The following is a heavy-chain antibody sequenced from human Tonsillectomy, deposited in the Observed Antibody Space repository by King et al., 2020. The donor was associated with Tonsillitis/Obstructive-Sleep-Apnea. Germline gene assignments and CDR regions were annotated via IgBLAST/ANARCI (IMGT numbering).Heavy chain of an antibody. Sequence: VQLQQWGAGLLTPSETLSLTCAVYGGSFSGSFWSWIRQPPGKGLEWIGEINHTGSTNYNPSLKSRVTISVDTSENQFSLKLSSVTAADTAVYYCARGFRSYYYMDVWGKGTTVSVSS. J-gene: IGHJ6*03. CDR2: INHTGST. V-gene: IGHV4-34*01. CDR1: GGSFSGSF. CDR3: ARGFRSYYYMDV.